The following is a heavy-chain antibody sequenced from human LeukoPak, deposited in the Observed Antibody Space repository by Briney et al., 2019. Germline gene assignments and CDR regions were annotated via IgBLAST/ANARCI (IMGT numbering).Heavy chain of an antibody. D-gene: IGHD4-17*01. CDR3: ARINDGDYGWFDP. CDR2: ISSNGGST. J-gene: IGHJ5*02. V-gene: IGHV3-64*01. CDR1: GFTFSTYA. Sequence: GGSLRLACSASGFTFSTYAMHGVRQAPGKVREYVSAISSNGGSTYYANSVKGRFTISRDNSKNTLYLKMGSLRPEEMAVYYCARINDGDYGWFDPWGQGTLVTVYS.